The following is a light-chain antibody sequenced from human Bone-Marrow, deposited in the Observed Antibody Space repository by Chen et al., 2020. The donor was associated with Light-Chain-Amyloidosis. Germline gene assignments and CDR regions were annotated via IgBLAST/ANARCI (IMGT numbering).Light chain of an antibody. Sequence: NFMLTQTHSVSESPGKTVIISRTRSSGSIATNYVQWYQQRPGSSPTTVIYEDDQRPSGVPDRFSGSIDRSSNSASLTISGLKTEDEADYYCQSYQGSSQGVFGGGTKLTVL. CDR2: EDD. V-gene: IGLV6-57*01. CDR3: QSYQGSSQGV. CDR1: SGSIATNY. J-gene: IGLJ3*02.